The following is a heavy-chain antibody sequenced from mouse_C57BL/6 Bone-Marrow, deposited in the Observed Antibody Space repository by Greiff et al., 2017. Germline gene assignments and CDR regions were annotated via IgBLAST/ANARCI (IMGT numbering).Heavy chain of an antibody. CDR1: GYTFTDYD. V-gene: IGHV1-15*01. J-gene: IGHJ1*03. CDR3: TRDTTVVYWYFDV. Sequence: QVQLQQSGAELVRPGASVTLSCKASGYTFTDYDMHWVKQTPVHGLEWIGAIDPDTGGTAYNQKFKGKAILTADKSSSAAYMALRSLTSEDSAVYYCTRDTTVVYWYFDVWDTGTAVTV. CDR2: IDPDTGGT. D-gene: IGHD1-1*01.